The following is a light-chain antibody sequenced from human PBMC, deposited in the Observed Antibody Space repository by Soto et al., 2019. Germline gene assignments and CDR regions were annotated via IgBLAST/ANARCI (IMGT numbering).Light chain of an antibody. CDR1: QNINRY. V-gene: IGKV1-39*01. CDR2: SAS. Sequence: DIQMTQSPSSLSASVGDRVTITCRASQNINRYLNWYQQKPGKAPELLIHSASSLQSGVPSGFSGTGSGTDFTLTISSLQHEDSATYYCQQTYSTPGTFGQGTKVEIK. CDR3: QQTYSTPGT. J-gene: IGKJ1*01.